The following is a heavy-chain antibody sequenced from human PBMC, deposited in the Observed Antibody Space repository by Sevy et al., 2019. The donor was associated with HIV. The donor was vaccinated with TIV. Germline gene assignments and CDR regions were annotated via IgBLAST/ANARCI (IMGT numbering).Heavy chain of an antibody. J-gene: IGHJ4*02. V-gene: IGHV1-18*01. CDR3: ARDLGYCSSTSCYLRDVFPPLDY. D-gene: IGHD2-2*01. Sequence: ASVKVSCKASGYTFTSYGISWVRQAPGQGLEWMGWISAHNGNTNYAQKLQGRVTMTTDTSTSTAYMELRGLRSDDTAVYYCARDLGYCSSTSCYLRDVFPPLDYWGQGTLVTVSS. CDR1: GYTFTSYG. CDR2: ISAHNGNT.